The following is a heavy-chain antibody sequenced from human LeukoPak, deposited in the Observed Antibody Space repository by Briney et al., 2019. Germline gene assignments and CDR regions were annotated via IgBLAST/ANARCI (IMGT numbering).Heavy chain of an antibody. V-gene: IGHV1-8*01. CDR3: ARVAGHSSGFPGY. CDR2: MNPNSGNT. CDR1: GYTFTSYD. J-gene: IGHJ4*02. Sequence: ASVKVSCKASGYTFTSYDINWVRQATGQGLEWMGWMNPNSGNTGYAQKFQGRVTMTRNTSISTAYMELRSLRSDDTAVYYCARVAGHSSGFPGYWGQGTLVTVSS. D-gene: IGHD3-22*01.